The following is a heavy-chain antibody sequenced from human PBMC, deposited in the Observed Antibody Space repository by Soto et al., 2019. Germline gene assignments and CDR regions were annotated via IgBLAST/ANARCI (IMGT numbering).Heavy chain of an antibody. Sequence: ASVKVSCKASGYTFTSYYMHWVRQAPGQGLEWMGIINPSGGSTSYAQKFQGRVTMTRDTSTSTVYMELSSLRSEDTAVYYCVTRQYDILTGYYTVDDAFDIWGQGTMVTVSS. CDR2: INPSGGST. V-gene: IGHV1-46*01. J-gene: IGHJ3*02. CDR3: VTRQYDILTGYYTVDDAFDI. CDR1: GYTFTSYY. D-gene: IGHD3-9*01.